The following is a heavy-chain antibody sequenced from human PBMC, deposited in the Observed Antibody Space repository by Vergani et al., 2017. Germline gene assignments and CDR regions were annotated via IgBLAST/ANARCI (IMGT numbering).Heavy chain of an antibody. V-gene: IGHV3-30-3*01. CDR1: GFTFSSYA. CDR2: ISYDGSNK. Sequence: QVQLVESGGGVVQPGRSLRLSCAASGFTFSSYAMHWVRQAPGKGLEWVAVISYDGSNKYYADSVKGRFTISRDNSKNTLYLQMNSLRAEDTAVYYCARVQGYYYGSGLLAFSAFDIWGQGTMVTVSS. CDR3: ARVQGYYYGSGLLAFSAFDI. D-gene: IGHD3-10*01. J-gene: IGHJ3*02.